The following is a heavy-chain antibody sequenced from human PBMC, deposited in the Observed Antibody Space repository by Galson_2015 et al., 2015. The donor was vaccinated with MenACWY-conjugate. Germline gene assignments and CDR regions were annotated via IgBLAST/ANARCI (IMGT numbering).Heavy chain of an antibody. Sequence: SETLSLTCPVSGGSISSYYWSWIRQPPGKGLEWIGYIYYSGSTNYNPSLKSRVTISVDTSKNQFSLKLSSVTAADTAVYYCARELAGGNAFDIWGQGTMVTVSS. CDR2: IYYSGST. CDR1: GGSISSYY. J-gene: IGHJ3*02. CDR3: ARELAGGNAFDI. V-gene: IGHV4-59*01. D-gene: IGHD6-19*01.